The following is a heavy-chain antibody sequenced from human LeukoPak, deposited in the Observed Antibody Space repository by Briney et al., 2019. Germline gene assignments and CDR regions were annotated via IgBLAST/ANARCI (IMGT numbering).Heavy chain of an antibody. V-gene: IGHV1-8*03. J-gene: IGHJ4*02. D-gene: IGHD4-23*01. CDR3: ARPASDNGGFDF. Sequence: GASVKVSCKASVYTFTSYDINWVRQATGQGLEWMGWMNPNSGNTGYAQKFQGRVTITRNNAISTAYMELSSLRSEDTAIYYCARPASDNGGFDFWGQGAQVTVSS. CDR2: MNPNSGNT. CDR1: VYTFTSYD.